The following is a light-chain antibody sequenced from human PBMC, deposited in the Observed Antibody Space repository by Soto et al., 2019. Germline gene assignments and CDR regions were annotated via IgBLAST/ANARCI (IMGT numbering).Light chain of an antibody. Sequence: QSVLTQPPSASGSPGESVTISCTGTRDDVGGYNYVSWFQQFPGKAPRLMIYEVSKRPSGVPARFSGSKSGNTASLTVSELQAEDEAIYYCSSYVTSNVVVFGGGTKVTVL. CDR1: RDDVGGYNY. CDR3: SSYVTSNVVV. J-gene: IGLJ3*02. V-gene: IGLV2-8*01. CDR2: EVS.